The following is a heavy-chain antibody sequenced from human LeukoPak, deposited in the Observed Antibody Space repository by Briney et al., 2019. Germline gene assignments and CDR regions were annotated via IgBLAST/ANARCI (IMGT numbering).Heavy chain of an antibody. Sequence: GGSLRLSCAASGFTFSSYAMSWVRQAPGKGLEWVSAISGSGGSTYYADSVKGRFTISRDNSKNTLYLQMNSLRAEDTAVYYCAKLLSHPVTMRETYYWGQGTLVTVSS. V-gene: IGHV3-23*01. J-gene: IGHJ4*02. CDR1: GFTFSSYA. D-gene: IGHD4-17*01. CDR3: AKLLSHPVTMRETYY. CDR2: ISGSGGST.